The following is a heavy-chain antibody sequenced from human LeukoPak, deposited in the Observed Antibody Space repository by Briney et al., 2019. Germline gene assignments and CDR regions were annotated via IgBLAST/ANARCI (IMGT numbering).Heavy chain of an antibody. D-gene: IGHD3-3*01. J-gene: IGHJ6*02. Sequence: ASVKVSCKASGYTFTGYYMHWVRQAPGQGLEWMGWINPNSGGTNYAQKFQGRVTMTTDTSTSTAYMELRSLRSDDTAVYYCARGTYDFWSGYYTYYYYGMDVWGQGTTVTVSS. CDR2: INPNSGGT. V-gene: IGHV1-2*02. CDR1: GYTFTGYY. CDR3: ARGTYDFWSGYYTYYYYGMDV.